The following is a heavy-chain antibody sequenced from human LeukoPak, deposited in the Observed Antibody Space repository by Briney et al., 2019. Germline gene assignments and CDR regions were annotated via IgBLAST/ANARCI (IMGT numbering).Heavy chain of an antibody. CDR2: IKQDRSEK. D-gene: IGHD3-10*01. Sequence: GGSLRLSCAASGFTFTNYWMSWVRQAPGKGLELVANIKQDRSEKYYVDSVKGRFTISRDNAKNSLYLQMNSLRAEDTAVYYCAKDRAITMVRGLDYWGQGTLVTVSS. CDR3: AKDRAITMVRGLDY. CDR1: GFTFTNYW. J-gene: IGHJ4*02. V-gene: IGHV3-7*01.